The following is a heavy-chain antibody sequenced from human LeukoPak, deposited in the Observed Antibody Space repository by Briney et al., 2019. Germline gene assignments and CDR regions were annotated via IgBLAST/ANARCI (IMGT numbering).Heavy chain of an antibody. V-gene: IGHV3-30*18. CDR2: ISYDGSNK. D-gene: IGHD6-19*01. Sequence: GRSLRLSWAASGFTFSSYGMHWVRQAPGKGLEWVAVISYDGSNKYYADSVKGRFTISRDNSKNTLYLQMNSLRAEDTAVYYCAKDPAVAGTGNYWGQGTLVTVSS. CDR1: GFTFSSYG. CDR3: AKDPAVAGTGNY. J-gene: IGHJ4*02.